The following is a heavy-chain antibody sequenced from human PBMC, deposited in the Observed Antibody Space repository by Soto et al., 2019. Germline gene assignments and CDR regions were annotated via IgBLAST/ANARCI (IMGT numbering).Heavy chain of an antibody. D-gene: IGHD6-13*01. CDR2: IYYSGST. Sequence: SDSLSLSCTIHGYSIFISNYYWVSSRQPPGKGLEWIGSIYYSGSTYYNPSLKSRVTISVDTSKNQFSLKLSSVTAADTAVYYCASSQQLVPYYYYGMDVWGQGTTVT. CDR3: ASSQQLVPYYYYGMDV. CDR1: GYSIFISNYY. V-gene: IGHV4-39*01. J-gene: IGHJ6*02.